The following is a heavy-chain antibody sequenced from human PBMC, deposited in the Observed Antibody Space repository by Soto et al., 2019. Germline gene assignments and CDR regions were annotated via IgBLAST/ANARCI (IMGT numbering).Heavy chain of an antibody. CDR3: ATAHSSGWYFFDY. J-gene: IGHJ4*02. CDR2: IIPMFGKG. V-gene: IGHV1-69*06. Sequence: QVQLVQSGAEVRKPGSSVQVSCKASGDSFSTLGINWVRQAPGQGLEWMGGIIPMFGKGRYAQRFQGRATLTADKSTSTAYMELSSLRSDDTAVYYCATAHSSGWYFFDYGGQGSLVTVSS. D-gene: IGHD6-19*01. CDR1: GDSFSTLG.